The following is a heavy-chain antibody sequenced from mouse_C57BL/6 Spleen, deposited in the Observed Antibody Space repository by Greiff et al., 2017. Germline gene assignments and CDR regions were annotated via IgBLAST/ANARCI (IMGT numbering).Heavy chain of an antibody. CDR3: AQNSNCAYFDV. CDR1: GYTFTSYW. J-gene: IGHJ1*03. D-gene: IGHD2-5*01. Sequence: QVQLQQPGAELVKPGASVKMSCKASGYTFTSYWITWVKQRPGQGLEWIGDIYPGSGSTNYNEKFQCKATLTVDTSSSTTYMQLSSLTSEDSAVYYCAQNSNCAYFDVWGTGTTVTVSS. CDR2: IYPGSGST. V-gene: IGHV1-55*01.